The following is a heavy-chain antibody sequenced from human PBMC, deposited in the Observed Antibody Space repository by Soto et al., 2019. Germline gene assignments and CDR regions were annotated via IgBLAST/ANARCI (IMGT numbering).Heavy chain of an antibody. V-gene: IGHV4-34*01. CDR3: AILRITMVRGAPMSFDY. CDR2: INHSGST. Sequence: SETLSLTCAVYGGSFSGYYWSWIRQPPGKGLEWIGEINHSGSTNYNPSLKSRVTISVDTSKNQFSLKLSSVTAADTAVYYCAILRITMVRGAPMSFDYWGQGTLVTVSS. D-gene: IGHD3-10*01. CDR1: GGSFSGYY. J-gene: IGHJ4*02.